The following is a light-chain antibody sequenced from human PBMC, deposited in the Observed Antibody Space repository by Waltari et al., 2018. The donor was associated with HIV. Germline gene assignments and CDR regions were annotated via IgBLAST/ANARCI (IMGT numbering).Light chain of an antibody. CDR2: WAS. J-gene: IGKJ1*01. V-gene: IGKV4-1*01. CDR1: QSVLYSSNNKNY. Sequence: DIVMTQSPDSLAVSLVERATIDCKSSQSVLYSSNNKNYLAWYQQKPGQPPKLLIYWASTRESGVPDRFSGSGSGTDVTLTISSLQAEDVAVYYCQQYYSTPLTFGQGTKVEIK. CDR3: QQYYSTPLT.